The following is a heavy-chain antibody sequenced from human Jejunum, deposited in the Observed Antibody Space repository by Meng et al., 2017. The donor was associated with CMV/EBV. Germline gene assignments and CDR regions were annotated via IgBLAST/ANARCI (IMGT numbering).Heavy chain of an antibody. D-gene: IGHD3-16*01. J-gene: IGHJ1*01. V-gene: IGHV3-74*01. Sequence: SGFPFSCYLMHLVRPAPGIGLVWVSRINRDWGGPSYPDSVRGRFTISRDNARNTLYLQNNRLRADDTAVYYFARNPSGSYGDLQHWGQGTLVTVSS. CDR1: GFPFSCYL. CDR2: INRDWGGP. CDR3: ARNPSGSYGDLQH.